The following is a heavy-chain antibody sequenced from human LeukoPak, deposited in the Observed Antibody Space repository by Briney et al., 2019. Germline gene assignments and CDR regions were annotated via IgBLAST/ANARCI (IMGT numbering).Heavy chain of an antibody. Sequence: TASQTLSLTCTVSGGSISSGSYYWSWIRQPAGKGLEWIGRIYTSGSTNYNPSLKSRVTISVDTSKNQFSLKLSSVTAADTAVYYCARRQWLTTVIIDYWGQRTLVTVSS. J-gene: IGHJ4*02. D-gene: IGHD4-17*01. CDR1: GGSISSGSYY. V-gene: IGHV4-61*02. CDR2: IYTSGST. CDR3: ARRQWLTTVIIDY.